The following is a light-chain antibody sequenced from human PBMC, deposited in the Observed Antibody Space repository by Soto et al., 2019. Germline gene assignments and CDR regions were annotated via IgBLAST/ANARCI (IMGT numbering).Light chain of an antibody. CDR2: DVT. CDR3: CSYTTSNTRQIV. V-gene: IGLV2-14*01. CDR1: SSDVGGYNY. J-gene: IGLJ1*01. Sequence: QCVLTQPASVSGSPLQSVTISCTGTSSDVGGYNYVSWYQQQPGKAPKFMIYDVTNRPSGVSNRFSGSKSGNTASLTISGLQAEDEADYYCCSYTTSNTRQIVFGTGTKVTVL.